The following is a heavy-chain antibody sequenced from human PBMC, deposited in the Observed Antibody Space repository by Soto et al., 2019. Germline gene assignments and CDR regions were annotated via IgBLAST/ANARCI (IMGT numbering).Heavy chain of an antibody. J-gene: IGHJ6*02. CDR1: GGSFSGYY. D-gene: IGHD3-3*01. CDR3: ARGRKGRDFWSGYYTNYYYYGMDV. Sequence: KTSETLSLTCAVYGGSFSGYYWSWIRQPPGKGLEWIGEINHSGSTNYNLSLKSRVTISVDTSKNQFSLKLSSVTAADTAVYYCARGRKGRDFWSGYYTNYYYYGMDVWGQGTTVTVSS. V-gene: IGHV4-34*01. CDR2: INHSGST.